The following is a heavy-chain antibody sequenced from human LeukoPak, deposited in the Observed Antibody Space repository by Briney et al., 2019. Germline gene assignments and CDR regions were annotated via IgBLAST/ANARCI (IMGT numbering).Heavy chain of an antibody. J-gene: IGHJ4*02. CDR1: GGSISSNTYY. Sequence: SETLSPTCTVSGGSISSNTYYWSWIRQPAGKGLEWIGLIYTSGSTNYNPSLKSRVTISLDTSKNQFSLKLSSVTAADTAIYYCAKDFSIWGPGTMVTVSS. CDR3: AKDFSI. CDR2: IYTSGST. V-gene: IGHV4-61*02. D-gene: IGHD3-10*01.